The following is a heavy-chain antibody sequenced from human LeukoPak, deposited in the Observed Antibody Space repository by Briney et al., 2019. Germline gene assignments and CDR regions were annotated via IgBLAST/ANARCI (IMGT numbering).Heavy chain of an antibody. CDR1: GGTFSSYA. J-gene: IGHJ3*02. CDR2: IIPILGIA. Sequence: SVKVSCKASGGTFSSYAISWVRQAPGQGLEWLGRIIPILGIANYAQKFQGRVTITADKSTSTAYMELSSLRSEDTAVYYCASRRCEGCGAGAATDAFDIWGQGTMVTVSS. V-gene: IGHV1-69*04. CDR3: ASRRCEGCGAGAATDAFDI. D-gene: IGHD3-10*01.